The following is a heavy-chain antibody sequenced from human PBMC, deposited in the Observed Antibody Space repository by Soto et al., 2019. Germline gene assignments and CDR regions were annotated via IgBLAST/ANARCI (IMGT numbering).Heavy chain of an antibody. J-gene: IGHJ4*02. CDR1: GGSISSGDYY. V-gene: IGHV4-30-4*01. Sequence: PSETLSLTCTVSGGSISSGDYYWSWIRQPPGRGLEWIGYIYYSGSTYYNPSLKSRVTISVDTSKNQFSLKLSSVTAADTAVYYCARLTQYTIFGVVITHWGQGTLATVSS. D-gene: IGHD3-3*01. CDR3: ARLTQYTIFGVVITH. CDR2: IYYSGST.